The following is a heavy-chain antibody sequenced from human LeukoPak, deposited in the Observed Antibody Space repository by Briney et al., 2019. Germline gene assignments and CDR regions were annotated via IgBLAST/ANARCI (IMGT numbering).Heavy chain of an antibody. D-gene: IGHD3-22*01. Sequence: GGSLRLSCAASGFTFSSYGMHWVRQAPGKGLEWVAVIWYDGSNKYYADSVKGRFTISRDNSKNTLYLQMNSLRAEDTAVYYCAKATLTYYYDSSGYYVRGDPLFDYWGQGTLVTVSS. CDR3: AKATLTYYYDSSGYYVRGDPLFDY. CDR2: IWYDGSNK. J-gene: IGHJ4*02. CDR1: GFTFSSYG. V-gene: IGHV3-33*06.